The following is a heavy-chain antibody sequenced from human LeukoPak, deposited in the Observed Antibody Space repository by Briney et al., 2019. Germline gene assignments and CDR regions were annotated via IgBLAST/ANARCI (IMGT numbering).Heavy chain of an antibody. CDR2: IYYRGRT. CDR3: ARQSDDLGYFQH. V-gene: IGHV4-59*08. J-gene: IGHJ1*01. CDR1: GGSLSSYY. D-gene: IGHD3-16*01. Sequence: SETLSLTCTVSGGSLSSYYWSWIRQPPGKGLEWIGYIYYRGRTKYNPSLQSRVTISVDTSRNQFSLKLSSVTAADTAVYYCARQSDDLGYFQHWGQGTLVTVSS.